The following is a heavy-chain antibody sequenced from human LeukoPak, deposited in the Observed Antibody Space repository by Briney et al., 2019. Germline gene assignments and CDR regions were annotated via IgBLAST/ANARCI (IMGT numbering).Heavy chain of an antibody. J-gene: IGHJ4*02. D-gene: IGHD5-12*01. CDR1: GFSISSYA. CDR3: ATPLVAGRGRFDY. Sequence: GGSLRLSCAASGFSISSYAMSWVRQAPEKGLEWVSSLTVSGATTWYADSVKGRFTISRDNSQNTLYLQMNSLRAEDTAVYYCATPLVAGRGRFDYWGQGTLVTVSS. V-gene: IGHV3-23*01. CDR2: LTVSGATT.